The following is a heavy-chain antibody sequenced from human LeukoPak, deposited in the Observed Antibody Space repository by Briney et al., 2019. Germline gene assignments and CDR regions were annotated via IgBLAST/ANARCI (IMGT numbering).Heavy chain of an antibody. Sequence: GASVKVSCKASGYTFTSYAMNWVRQAPGQGLEWMGWINTNTGNPTYAQGFTGRFVFSLDTSVSTAYLQISSLKAEDTAVYYCARKGSPDDGSGSSVWGYYYYYYMDVWGKGTTVTVSS. D-gene: IGHD3-10*01. V-gene: IGHV7-4-1*02. CDR2: INTNTGNP. J-gene: IGHJ6*03. CDR1: GYTFTSYA. CDR3: ARKGSPDDGSGSSVWGYYYYYYMDV.